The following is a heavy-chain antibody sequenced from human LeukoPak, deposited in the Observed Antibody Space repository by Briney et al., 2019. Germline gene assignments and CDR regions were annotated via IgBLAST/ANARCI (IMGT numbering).Heavy chain of an antibody. V-gene: IGHV4-34*01. Sequence: SETLSLTCAVYGGSFSGYYWSWIRQPPGKGLEWIGEINHSGSTNYNPSLKSRVTISVDTSKNQFSLKLSSVTAADTAVYYCARERSLEWTTRYYYMDVWGKGTTVTVSS. CDR3: ARERSLEWTTRYYYMDV. CDR1: GGSFSGYY. J-gene: IGHJ6*03. CDR2: INHSGST. D-gene: IGHD3-3*01.